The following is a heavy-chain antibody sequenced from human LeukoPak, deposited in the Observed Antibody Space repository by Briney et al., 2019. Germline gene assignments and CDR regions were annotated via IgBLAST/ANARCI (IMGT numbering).Heavy chain of an antibody. D-gene: IGHD3-10*01. J-gene: IGHJ4*02. CDR1: GFTLSSNY. CDR2: IYSGGST. Sequence: GGSLRLSCAASGFTLSSNYMSWVRQAPWKGLEWVSIIYSGGSTYYTDSVKGRFTISRDVSKNTLYLQMDSLRAEDTAVYYCARDGGYGSGSFDYWGQGTLVTVSS. CDR3: ARDGGYGSGSFDY. V-gene: IGHV3-53*01.